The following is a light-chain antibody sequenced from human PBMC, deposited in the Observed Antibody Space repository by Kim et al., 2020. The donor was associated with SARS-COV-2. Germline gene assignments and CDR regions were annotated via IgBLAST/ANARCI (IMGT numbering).Light chain of an antibody. Sequence: LSPGETDTLSCTASQSVGIIYLAWYQQKPGQAPRLLIHAASTRATGIPDRFSGSGSGTDFTLTISRLEPEDFAVYYCQQYGSSPTFGGGTKVDIK. CDR1: QSVGIIY. CDR2: AAS. CDR3: QQYGSSPT. J-gene: IGKJ4*01. V-gene: IGKV3-20*01.